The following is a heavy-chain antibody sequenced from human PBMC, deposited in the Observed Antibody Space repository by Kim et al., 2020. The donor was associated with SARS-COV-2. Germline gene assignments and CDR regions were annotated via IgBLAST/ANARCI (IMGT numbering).Heavy chain of an antibody. Sequence: GGSLRLSCVAYGFTFSNYWMTWVRQAPAKGLEWVANIKGDGSVKHCVDSMEGRFTISRDNAKNLLYLQINNLSAEDSAVYYCARDHTYSSGYYYDAFDIWGQGTMVTVSS. V-gene: IGHV3-7*01. J-gene: IGHJ3*02. D-gene: IGHD3-22*01. CDR1: GFTFSNYW. CDR2: IKGDGSVK. CDR3: ARDHTYSSGYYYDAFDI.